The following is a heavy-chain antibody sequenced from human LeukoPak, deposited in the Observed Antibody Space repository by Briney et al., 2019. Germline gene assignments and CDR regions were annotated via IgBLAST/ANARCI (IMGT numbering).Heavy chain of an antibody. V-gene: IGHV3-23*01. J-gene: IGHJ3*02. CDR1: GFTFSSYA. CDR2: ISNSGGTT. Sequence: GGSLRLSCAASGFTFSSYAMSWVRQAPGKGLEWVSVISNSGGTTYYADSVKGRFTISRDNAKDSLYLQMNSLRAEDTAVYYCAGDGAFDIWGQGTMVTVSS. D-gene: IGHD3-10*01. CDR3: AGDGAFDI.